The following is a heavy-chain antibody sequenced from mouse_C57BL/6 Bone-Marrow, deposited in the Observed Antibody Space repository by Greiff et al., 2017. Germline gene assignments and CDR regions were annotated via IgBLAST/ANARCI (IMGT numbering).Heavy chain of an antibody. Sequence: QVQLQQSGAELVMPGASLKLSCKASGYTFTSYWMHWVKQRPGQGLEWIGEIVPSDSYTNYNQKFKGKSTFTVDKTSSTAYMQLSSLTADDSTVKYCARNGVRSVLDAMDYWGQGTSVTVSA. CDR2: IVPSDSYT. CDR3: ARNGVRSVLDAMDY. V-gene: IGHV1-69*01. D-gene: IGHD1-1*01. J-gene: IGHJ4*01. CDR1: GYTFTSYW.